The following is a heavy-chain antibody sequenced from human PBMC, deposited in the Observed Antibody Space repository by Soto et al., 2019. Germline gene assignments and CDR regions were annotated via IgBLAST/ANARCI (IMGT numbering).Heavy chain of an antibody. D-gene: IGHD4-17*01. J-gene: IGHJ3*02. Sequence: QVQLVQSGAEVKKPGASVKVSCKASGYTFTSYDINWVRQATGQGLEWMGWMNPNSGNTGYAQKFQGRVTMTRNTSISTSYMELSSLRSEDTAVYYCARNDYGDYGTLIDIWGQGTMVAVSS. CDR3: ARNDYGDYGTLIDI. CDR1: GYTFTSYD. V-gene: IGHV1-8*01. CDR2: MNPNSGNT.